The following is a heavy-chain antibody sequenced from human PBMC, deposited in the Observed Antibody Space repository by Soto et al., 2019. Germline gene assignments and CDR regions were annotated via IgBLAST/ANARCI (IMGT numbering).Heavy chain of an antibody. V-gene: IGHV3-30*18. CDR3: AKDEGFDY. Sequence: HPGGSLRPSFAASGFTFSSYGMHWVRQAPGKGLEWVAVISYDGSNKYYADSVKGRFTISRDNSKNTLYLQMNSLIAEDTAVYYCAKDEGFDYWGQGTLVTVSS. CDR2: ISYDGSNK. J-gene: IGHJ4*02. CDR1: GFTFSSYG.